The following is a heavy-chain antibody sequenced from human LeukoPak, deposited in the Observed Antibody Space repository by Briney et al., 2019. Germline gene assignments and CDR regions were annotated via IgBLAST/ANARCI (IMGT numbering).Heavy chain of an antibody. J-gene: IGHJ4*02. CDR2: FDPEDGET. Sequence: ASVKVSCKVSGYTLTELSMHWVRQAPGKGLEWMGGFDPEDGETIYAQKFQGRVTMTEDTSTDTAYMELSSLRSEDTAVYYCATPPFDSSGYYDYFDYWGQGTLVTVSS. V-gene: IGHV1-24*01. CDR1: GYTLTELS. D-gene: IGHD3-22*01. CDR3: ATPPFDSSGYYDYFDY.